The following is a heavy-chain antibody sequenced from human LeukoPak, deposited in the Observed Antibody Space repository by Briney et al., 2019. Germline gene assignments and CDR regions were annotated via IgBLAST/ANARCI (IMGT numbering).Heavy chain of an antibody. D-gene: IGHD2-15*01. CDR2: TYYRSKWYN. V-gene: IGHV6-1*01. CDR1: GDSASSKSAA. Sequence: SQTLSLTCAISGDSASSKSAAGNGIRQSPSRGLEWLGRTYYRSKWYNDYAVSVKSRITINPDTSKNQFSLQLNSVTPEDTAVYYCAREHVVYDLWGRGTLVTVSS. CDR3: AREHVVYDL. J-gene: IGHJ2*01.